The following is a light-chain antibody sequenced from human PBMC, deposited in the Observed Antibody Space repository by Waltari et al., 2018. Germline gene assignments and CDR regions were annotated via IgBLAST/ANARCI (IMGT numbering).Light chain of an antibody. CDR3: LQYLHTPRT. CDR2: WAS. J-gene: IGKJ1*01. CDR1: QSLLYTSNTKNY. Sequence: DIVMTQSPASLAVSLGERATINCKSSQSLLYTSNTKNYLAWYQQKPGQPPKIFIYWASIRESGVPDRFSGSGSGTDFSLAISGLQGEDVSSYCCLQYLHTPRTFGQGTKGEIK. V-gene: IGKV4-1*01.